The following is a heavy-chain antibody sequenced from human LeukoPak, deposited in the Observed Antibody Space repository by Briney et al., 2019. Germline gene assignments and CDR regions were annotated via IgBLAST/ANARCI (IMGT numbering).Heavy chain of an antibody. Sequence: GSSVKVSCKASGGTFSSYAISWVRQAPGQGLEWMGGIIPIFGTANYAQKFQGRVTITADESTSTAYMELRSLKSDDAAVYYCARDPGGTWGFDYWGQGALVTVSS. J-gene: IGHJ4*02. D-gene: IGHD7-27*01. CDR3: ARDPGGTWGFDY. CDR2: IIPIFGTA. V-gene: IGHV1-69*01. CDR1: GGTFSSYA.